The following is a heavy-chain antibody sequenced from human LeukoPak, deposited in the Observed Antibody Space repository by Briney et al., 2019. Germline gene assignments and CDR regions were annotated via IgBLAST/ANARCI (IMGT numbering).Heavy chain of an antibody. CDR1: GGSISSYF. CDR3: ARDVEMAYAFDI. Sequence: SETLSLTCTVSGGSISSYFWSWIRQPPGKGLEWIGYIYYSGSTNYNPSLKSRVTISIDTSKNQISLKLSSVTAADTAVYYCARDVEMAYAFDIWGQGTMVTVSS. J-gene: IGHJ3*02. V-gene: IGHV4-59*01. CDR2: IYYSGST. D-gene: IGHD5-24*01.